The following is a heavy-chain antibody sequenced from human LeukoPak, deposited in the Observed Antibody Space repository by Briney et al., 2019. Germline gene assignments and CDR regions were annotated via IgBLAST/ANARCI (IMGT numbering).Heavy chain of an antibody. CDR1: GGSISSYY. CDR3: ARDGYSSSWHFFDY. CDR2: IYTSGST. J-gene: IGHJ4*02. Sequence: SETLSLTCTVSGGSISSYYWSWIRQPAGKGLEWIGRIYTSGSTNYNPSLRSRVTMSVDTSKNQFSLKLSSVTAADTAVYYCARDGYSSSWHFFDYWGQGALVTVSS. D-gene: IGHD6-13*01. V-gene: IGHV4-4*07.